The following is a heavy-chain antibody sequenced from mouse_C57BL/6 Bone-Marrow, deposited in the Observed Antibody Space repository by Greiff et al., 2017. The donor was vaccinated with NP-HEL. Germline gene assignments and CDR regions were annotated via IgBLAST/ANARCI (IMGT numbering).Heavy chain of an antibody. D-gene: IGHD4-1*01. CDR2: INPNNGGT. V-gene: IGHV1-26*01. J-gene: IGHJ2*01. Sequence: EVQLQQSGPELVKPGASVKISCKASGYTFTDYYMNWVKQSHGKSLEWIGDINPNNGGTSYNQKFKGKATLTVDKSSSTAYMELRSLTSEDSAVYHCARWEGYFDYWGQGTTLTVSS. CDR1: GYTFTDYY. CDR3: ARWEGYFDY.